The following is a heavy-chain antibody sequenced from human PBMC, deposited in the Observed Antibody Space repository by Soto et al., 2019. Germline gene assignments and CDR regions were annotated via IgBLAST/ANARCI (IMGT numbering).Heavy chain of an antibody. CDR2: INHSGNT. CDR1: GVPFSGYY. V-gene: IGHV4-34*01. D-gene: IGHD1-26*01. J-gene: IGHJ4*01. CDR3: ANLIVFHSSYYHDY. Sequence: SETLSLTCTVYGVPFSGYYWSWIRQSPGKGLEWTGEINHSGNTNYNPSLKSRVTMLVDTSKNQFSLSLSSVTAADTAVYYCANLIVFHSSYYHDYWGHGTLVTVSA.